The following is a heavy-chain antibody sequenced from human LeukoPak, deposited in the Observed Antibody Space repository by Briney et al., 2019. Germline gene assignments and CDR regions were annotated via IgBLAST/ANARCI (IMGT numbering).Heavy chain of an antibody. Sequence: PGGSLRLSCAASGFTVSSNYMSWVRQAPGKGLEWVSRITRDGSSTAYADSVKGRFTVSRDNARTTLYLQMNSLRVEDTAVYFCAKSRRDFWGQGTLVTVSS. J-gene: IGHJ4*02. V-gene: IGHV3-74*01. CDR1: GFTVSSNY. CDR2: ITRDGSST. CDR3: AKSRRDF.